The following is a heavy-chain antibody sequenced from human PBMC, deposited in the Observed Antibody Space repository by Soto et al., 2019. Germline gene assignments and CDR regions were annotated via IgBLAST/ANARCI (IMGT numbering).Heavy chain of an antibody. Sequence: GSLRLSCAASGLTVSSNYMSWVRQAPGKGLEWVALLYSNGKTFYADSVKGRFTISRGDSMNTLYLQMDSLRAEDTAVYYCAGSAYGFYYYYGMDVWGQGTTVTVSS. V-gene: IGHV3-66*01. CDR3: AGSAYGFYYYYGMDV. CDR2: LYSNGKT. J-gene: IGHJ6*02. CDR1: GLTVSSNY. D-gene: IGHD3-10*01.